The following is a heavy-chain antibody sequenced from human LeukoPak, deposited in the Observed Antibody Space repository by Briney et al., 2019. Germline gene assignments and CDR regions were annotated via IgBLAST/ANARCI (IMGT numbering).Heavy chain of an antibody. V-gene: IGHV4-34*01. CDR2: INHSGST. CDR3: ARGNNWNDAGYFDY. Sequence: SETLSLTCAVYGGSFSGYYWSWIRQPPGKGLEWIGEINHSGSTNYNPSLKSRVTISVDTSKNQFSLKLSSVTAADTAVYYCARGNNWNDAGYFDYWGQGTLVTVSS. CDR1: GGSFSGYY. J-gene: IGHJ4*02. D-gene: IGHD1-1*01.